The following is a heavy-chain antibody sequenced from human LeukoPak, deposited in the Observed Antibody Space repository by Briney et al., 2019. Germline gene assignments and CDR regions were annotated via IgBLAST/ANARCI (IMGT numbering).Heavy chain of an antibody. Sequence: PAETLTLSCTASGGSISSYSWSWIRQPPGKGLEWVGYIYYSGGTTYNPSLKSRVTISVDTSKNQCSLKLSSVTAADTAVYYCARERYSSGSYFDYWGQGTLVTVSS. J-gene: IGHJ4*02. CDR3: ARERYSSGSYFDY. V-gene: IGHV4-59*01. CDR2: IYYSGGT. CDR1: GGSISSYS. D-gene: IGHD2-15*01.